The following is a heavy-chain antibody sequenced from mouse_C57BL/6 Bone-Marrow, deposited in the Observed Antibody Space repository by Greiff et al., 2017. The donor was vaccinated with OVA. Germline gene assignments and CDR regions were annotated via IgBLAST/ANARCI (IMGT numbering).Heavy chain of an antibody. CDR1: GFSLSTFGMG. V-gene: IGHV8-8*01. J-gene: IGHJ3*01. D-gene: IGHD1-1*01. CDR2: IWWDDDK. CDR3: ARTPITTGVEGRTSGTWFAY. Sequence: QVTLKESGPGILQPSQTLSLSCSFSGFSLSTFGMGVVWIRQPSGKGLVWLAHIWWDDDKYSNPVLKSRLTISKDTSKNQVFLKLANVDTADTATDDSARTPITTGVEGRTSGTWFAYWGQGTLVTVSA.